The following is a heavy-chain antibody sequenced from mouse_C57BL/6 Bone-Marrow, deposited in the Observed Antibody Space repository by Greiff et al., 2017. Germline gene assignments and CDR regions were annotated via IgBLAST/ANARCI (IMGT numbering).Heavy chain of an antibody. V-gene: IGHV14-4*01. D-gene: IGHD1-1*01. J-gene: IGHJ1*03. CDR1: GFNIKDDY. Sequence: VQLQQSGAELVRPGASVKLSCTASGFNIKDDYMHWVKQRPEQGLAWIGWIDPENGDTEYASKFQGKATINSDTSSNTAYLHLSSLTSEDTAVYYCTTGSSYPSYWDFDVWGTGTTVTVSS. CDR2: IDPENGDT. CDR3: TTGSSYPSYWDFDV.